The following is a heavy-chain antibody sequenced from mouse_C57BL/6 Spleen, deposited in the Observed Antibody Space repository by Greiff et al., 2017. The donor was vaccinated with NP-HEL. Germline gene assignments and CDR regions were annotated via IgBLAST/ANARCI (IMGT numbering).Heavy chain of an antibody. CDR3: ARRAGLPSYAMDY. D-gene: IGHD2-1*01. Sequence: VQLQESGPGLVAPSQSLSITCTVSGFSLTSYAISWVRQPPGKGLEWLGVIWTGGGTNYNSALKSRLSISKDNSKSQVFLKMNSLQTDETARYYCARRAGLPSYAMDYWGQGTSVTVSS. V-gene: IGHV2-9-1*01. CDR1: GFSLTSYA. J-gene: IGHJ4*01. CDR2: IWTGGGT.